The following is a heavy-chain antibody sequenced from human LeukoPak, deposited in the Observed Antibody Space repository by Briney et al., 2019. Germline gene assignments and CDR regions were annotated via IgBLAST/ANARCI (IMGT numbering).Heavy chain of an antibody. CDR3: ANLAPKGASY. D-gene: IGHD4/OR15-4a*01. CDR2: ISWNSGSI. CDR1: GFTFYDYA. V-gene: IGHV3-9*01. J-gene: IGHJ4*02. Sequence: GGSLRLSCAASGFTFYDYAMHWVRQAPGKGLEWVSGISWNSGSIGYADSVKGRFTISRDNAKNSLYLQMNSLRAEDTALYYCANLAPKGASYWGQGTLVTVSS.